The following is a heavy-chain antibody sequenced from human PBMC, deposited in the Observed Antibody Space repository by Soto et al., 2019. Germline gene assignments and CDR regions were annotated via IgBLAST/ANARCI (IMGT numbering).Heavy chain of an antibody. CDR1: GGKIVDYG. D-gene: IGHD2-15*01. CDR3: AGGEWSLYVFAY. V-gene: IGHV4-34*08. CDR2: INHSGIT. Sequence: SDRWGVVGGKIVDYGGNWISKPTGKGLEWIGEINHSGITNYNPSLKSRVTISVDTSKNQFSLRLSSVTAADMAVHSCAGGEWSLYVFAYWGLGSLDTVTS. J-gene: IGHJ4*02.